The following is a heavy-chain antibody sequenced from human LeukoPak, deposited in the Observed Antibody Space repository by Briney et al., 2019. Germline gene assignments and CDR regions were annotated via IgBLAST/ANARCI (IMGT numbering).Heavy chain of an antibody. J-gene: IGHJ6*02. V-gene: IGHV3-66*01. Sequence: SGGSLRLSCAASGFTVSSNYMSWVRQAPGKGLEWVSVIYSGGSTYYADSVKGRFTISRDNSKNTLYLQMNSLRAEGTAVYYCARDPVGGNPLYYYYGMDVWGQGTTVTVSS. CDR3: ARDPVGGNPLYYYYGMDV. CDR2: IYSGGST. CDR1: GFTVSSNY. D-gene: IGHD4-23*01.